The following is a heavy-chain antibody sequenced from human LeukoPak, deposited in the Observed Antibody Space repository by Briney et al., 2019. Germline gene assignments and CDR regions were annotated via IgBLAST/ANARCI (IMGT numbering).Heavy chain of an antibody. CDR2: ISGSSGST. D-gene: IGHD3-22*01. J-gene: IGHJ4*02. V-gene: IGHV3-23*01. Sequence: PGGSLRLSCAASGFTFSSYAMSWVRQAPGKGLEWVSAISGSSGSTYYADSVKGRFTISRDNSKNTLYLQMNSLRAEDTAVYYCARDSTYDSSGYSYYFDYWGQGTLVTVSS. CDR1: GFTFSSYA. CDR3: ARDSTYDSSGYSYYFDY.